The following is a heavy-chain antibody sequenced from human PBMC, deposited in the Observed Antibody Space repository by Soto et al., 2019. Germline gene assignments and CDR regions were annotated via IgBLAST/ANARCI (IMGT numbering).Heavy chain of an antibody. V-gene: IGHV4-31*03. Sequence: SETLSLTCTVSGGSISSGGYYWSWIRQHPGKGLEWIEYIYYSGSTYYNPSLKSRVTISVDTSKNQFSLKLSSVTAADTAGYYCARELETSLDPWGQGTLVTVSS. CDR3: ARELETSLDP. J-gene: IGHJ5*02. CDR2: IYYSGST. CDR1: GGSISSGGYY. D-gene: IGHD3-3*01.